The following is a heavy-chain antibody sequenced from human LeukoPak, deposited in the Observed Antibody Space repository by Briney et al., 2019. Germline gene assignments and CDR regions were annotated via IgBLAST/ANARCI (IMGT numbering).Heavy chain of an antibody. D-gene: IGHD3-10*01. CDR2: ISSSSSYI. CDR3: ARGDLLEFGELLRFDP. Sequence: SGGSLRLSCAASGFTFSSYSMNWVRQAPGKGLEWVSSISSSSSYIYYADSVKGRFTISRDNAKNSLYLQMNSLRAEDTAVYYCARGDLLEFGELLRFDPWGQGTLVTVSS. CDR1: GFTFSSYS. V-gene: IGHV3-21*01. J-gene: IGHJ5*02.